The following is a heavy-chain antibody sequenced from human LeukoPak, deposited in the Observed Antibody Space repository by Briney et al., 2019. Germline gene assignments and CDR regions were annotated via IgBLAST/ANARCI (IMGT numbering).Heavy chain of an antibody. J-gene: IGHJ6*03. CDR3: ARGGNISSSPRYYYYYYMDV. V-gene: IGHV4-59*01. CDR2: IYYRGST. D-gene: IGHD1-26*01. Sequence: PSETLSLTCTVSGGSISSYYWSWIRQPPGKGLEWIGYIYYRGSTNYNPSLKSRVTISVDTSKNQFSLKLSSVTAADTAVYYCARGGNISSSPRYYYYYYMDVWGKGTTVTVSS. CDR1: GGSISSYY.